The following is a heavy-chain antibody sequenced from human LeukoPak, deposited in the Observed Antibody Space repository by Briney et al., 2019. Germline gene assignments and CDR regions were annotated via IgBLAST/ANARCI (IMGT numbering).Heavy chain of an antibody. CDR1: GASISSYY. CDR3: ARSLHYGDYNNWNFDL. Sequence: SETLSLTCTVSGASISSYYWSWIRQPAGQGLEWIGRIHTSGNTNYNPSLKSRVTMSVDTSKNQFSLKLNSVTAADTAVYYCARSLHYGDYNNWNFDLWGRGTLVTVSS. CDR2: IHTSGNT. V-gene: IGHV4-4*07. D-gene: IGHD4-17*01. J-gene: IGHJ2*01.